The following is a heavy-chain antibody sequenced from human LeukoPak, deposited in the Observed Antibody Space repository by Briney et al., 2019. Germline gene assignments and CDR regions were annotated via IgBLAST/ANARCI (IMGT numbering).Heavy chain of an antibody. CDR3: SRESGPFSPFGF. V-gene: IGHV4-4*02. D-gene: IGHD1-26*01. CDR2: ISLRGLT. Sequence: PGGSLRLSRAASGFTFSSYEMNWVRQAPGKGLEWIGEISLRGLTNYNPSLRSRLTMSLDESKNQVSLNLTSVTAADTAVYYCSRESGPFSPFGFWGQGTLVSVHS. CDR1: GFTFSSYEM. J-gene: IGHJ4*02.